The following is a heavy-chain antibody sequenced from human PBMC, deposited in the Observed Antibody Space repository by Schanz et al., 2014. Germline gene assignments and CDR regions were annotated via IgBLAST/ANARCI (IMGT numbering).Heavy chain of an antibody. D-gene: IGHD3-10*02. J-gene: IGHJ4*02. CDR3: AKNQYDDVDLSSFYFDF. V-gene: IGHV3-33*03. Sequence: VQLLESGGGLVEPGGSLRLSCAASGFMFSSYGMHWVRQAPGKGLEWVGVISYDGSKKSYADSVKGRFTISRDSSKNTLYLQMNSLRPEDTAIYYCAKNQYDDVDLSSFYFDFWGQGTLVTVSS. CDR2: ISYDGSKK. CDR1: GFMFSSYG.